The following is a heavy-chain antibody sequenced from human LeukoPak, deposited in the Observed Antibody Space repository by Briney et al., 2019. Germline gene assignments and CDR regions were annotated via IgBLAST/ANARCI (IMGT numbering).Heavy chain of an antibody. CDR1: GYTFTRYY. CDR2: TNPNSGGT. V-gene: IGHV1-2*02. D-gene: IGHD6-19*01. Sequence: ASVRVSCKASGYTFTRYYMHWVRQAPGQGLEWMGWTNPNSGGTNYAQKFQGRVTMTRDTSISTAYMELSRLRSDDAAVYYCAREGTVAGTAFDIWGQGTMVTVSS. CDR3: AREGTVAGTAFDI. J-gene: IGHJ3*02.